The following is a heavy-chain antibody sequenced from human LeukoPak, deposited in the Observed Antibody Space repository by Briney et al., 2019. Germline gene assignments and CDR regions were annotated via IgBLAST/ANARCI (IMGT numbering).Heavy chain of an antibody. CDR1: GFTFSSYA. CDR3: AKDPDGYITHFDY. CDR2: ISGSGGST. V-gene: IGHV3-23*01. Sequence: PGGSLRLSCGASGFTFSSYAMSWVRQAPGKGLEWVSAISGSGGSTYYADSVKGRFTISRDNSKNTLYLQMNSLRAEDTAVYYCAKDPDGYITHFDYWGQGTLVTVSS. D-gene: IGHD5-24*01. J-gene: IGHJ4*02.